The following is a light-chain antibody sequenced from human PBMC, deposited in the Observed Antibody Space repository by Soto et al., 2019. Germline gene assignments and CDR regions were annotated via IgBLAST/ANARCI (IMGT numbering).Light chain of an antibody. CDR2: DAA. CDR1: QSVGTS. Sequence: DIVLTQSPATLSLSPGDRATLSCRASQSVGTSLAWYKQQPGQAPRLLIHDAAYRASGIPERFSGSGSGTAFSLSISSLEPDAFAVYYCQHRSSWPRSFGRGTKVEV. CDR3: QHRSSWPRS. J-gene: IGKJ1*01. V-gene: IGKV3-11*01.